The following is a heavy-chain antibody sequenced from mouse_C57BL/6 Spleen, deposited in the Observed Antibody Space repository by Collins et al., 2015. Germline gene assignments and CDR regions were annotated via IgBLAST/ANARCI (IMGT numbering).Heavy chain of an antibody. Sequence: QIQLVQSGPELKKPGETVKISCKASGYTFTDYSMHWVKQAPGKGLKWMGWINTDTGEPTYADDFKGRFAFSLETSASTAYLQINNLKNEDTATYFCARGRPSAYWGQGTLVTVSA. J-gene: IGHJ3*01. V-gene: IGHV9-2-1*01. CDR2: INTDTGEP. CDR1: GYTFTDYS. CDR3: ARGRPSAY.